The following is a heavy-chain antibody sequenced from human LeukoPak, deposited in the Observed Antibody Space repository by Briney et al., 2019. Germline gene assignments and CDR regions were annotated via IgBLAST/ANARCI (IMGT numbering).Heavy chain of an antibody. J-gene: IGHJ4*02. V-gene: IGHV4-59*06. Sequence: SETLSLTCTVSGGSISSYYWSWIRQHPGKGLEWIGYIYYSGSTYYNPSLKSRVTISVDTSKNQFSLKLSSVTAADTAVYYCARDDRGASYDYWGQGTLVTVSS. CDR2: IYYSGST. CDR3: ARDDRGASYDY. D-gene: IGHD5-24*01. CDR1: GGSISSYY.